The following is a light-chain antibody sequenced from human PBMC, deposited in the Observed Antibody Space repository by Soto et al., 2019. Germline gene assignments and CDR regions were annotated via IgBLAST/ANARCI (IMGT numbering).Light chain of an antibody. CDR1: SSDVGGYNY. CDR3: SAHGNKHV. Sequence: QSVLTQPPSASGSPGQSVTISCNGTSSDVGGYNYVSWYQQHPGKAPKLLIYEVTKRPSGVPDRFSGSKSGNTASLTVSGLQADDEADYYCSAHGNKHVSGSGTKVTVL. CDR2: EVT. V-gene: IGLV2-8*01. J-gene: IGLJ1*01.